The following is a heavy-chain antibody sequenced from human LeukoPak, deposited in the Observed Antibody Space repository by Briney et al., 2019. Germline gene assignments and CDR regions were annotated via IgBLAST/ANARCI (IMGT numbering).Heavy chain of an antibody. CDR1: GGSIRSSDW. CDR3: ARFGAMVSIGDDY. V-gene: IGHV4-4*02. J-gene: IGHJ4*02. Sequence: SGTLSLTCTVSGGSIRSSDWWTWVRRPPGKGLEWIGEIFHNGSINHNPSLKSRVTILVDQPKNQFSLKLNSVNSADTAVYYCARFGAMVSIGDDYWGQGTLVTVSS. D-gene: IGHD5-18*01. CDR2: IFHNGSI.